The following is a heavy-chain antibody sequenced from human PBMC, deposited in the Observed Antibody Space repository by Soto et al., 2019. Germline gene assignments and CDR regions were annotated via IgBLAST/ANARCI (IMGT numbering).Heavy chain of an antibody. V-gene: IGHV3-64D*08. CDR3: VKPYMKRVTTVSYFAF. Sequence: TGGSLRLSCSASGFSFSNYAMHWVRQAPGKGLEYISGINHLGTSTTYADSVKGRFTVSRDNSKNTLFLHMISLRDEDTAFYYCVKPYMKRVTTVSYFAFWGQGALVTVSS. J-gene: IGHJ4*02. D-gene: IGHD2-8*01. CDR2: INHLGTST. CDR1: GFSFSNYA.